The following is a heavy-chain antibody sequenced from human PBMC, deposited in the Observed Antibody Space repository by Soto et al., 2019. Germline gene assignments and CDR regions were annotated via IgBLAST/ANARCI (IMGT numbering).Heavy chain of an antibody. V-gene: IGHV1-69*06. Sequence: SVKVSCKASGGTFSSYAISWVRQAPGQGLEWMGGIIPIFGTANYAQKFQGRVTITADKSTSTAHMELSSLRSEDTAVYYCAAQYDRFYYPWGQGTLVTVSS. D-gene: IGHD3-22*01. CDR2: IIPIFGTA. J-gene: IGHJ5*02. CDR3: AAQYDRFYYP. CDR1: GGTFSSYA.